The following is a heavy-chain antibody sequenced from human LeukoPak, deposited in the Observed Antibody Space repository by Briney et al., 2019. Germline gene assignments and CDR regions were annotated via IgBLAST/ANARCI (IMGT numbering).Heavy chain of an antibody. J-gene: IGHJ6*03. CDR1: CGSISSYY. CDR2: IYYSGST. D-gene: IGHD4-17*01. Sequence: PSETLSLTCTVSCGSISSYYWSWIRQPPGKGLEWIGYIYYSGSTNYNPSLKSRVTISVDTSKNQFSLKLSSVTAADTAVYYCARGLNGDQYYYYYYMDVWGKGTTVTVSS. V-gene: IGHV4-59*01. CDR3: ARGLNGDQYYYYYYMDV.